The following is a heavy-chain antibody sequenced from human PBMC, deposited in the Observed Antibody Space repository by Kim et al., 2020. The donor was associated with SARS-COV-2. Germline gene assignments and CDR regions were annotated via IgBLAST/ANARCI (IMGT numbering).Heavy chain of an antibody. Sequence: SYAQKFQGRVTMTRDTSTSTVYMELSSLRSEDTAVYYCARVFTTKRGFDPWGQGTLVTVSS. CDR3: ARVFTTKRGFDP. J-gene: IGHJ5*02. D-gene: IGHD3-22*01. V-gene: IGHV1-46*01.